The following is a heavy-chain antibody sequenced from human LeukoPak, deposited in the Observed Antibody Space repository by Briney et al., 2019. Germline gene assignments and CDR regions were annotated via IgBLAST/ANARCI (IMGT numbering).Heavy chain of an antibody. D-gene: IGHD2-8*01. CDR3: ARDPPAVSINTYA. CDR1: GFTVGNNY. J-gene: IGHJ4*02. V-gene: IGHV3-66*01. CDR2: IFSHGET. Sequence: PGGSLRLSRAASGFTVGNNYMNWVRQAPGKGLEWVSLIFSHGETSYADSVKGRFTISRDNSKNTLYLQMNGLRVEDTAVYYSARDPPAVSINTYAWGQGTLVTVSS.